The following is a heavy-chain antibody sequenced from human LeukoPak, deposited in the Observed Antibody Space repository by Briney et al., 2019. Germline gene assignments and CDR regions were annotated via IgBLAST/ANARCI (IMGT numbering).Heavy chain of an antibody. CDR1: GGSISSSSYY. J-gene: IGHJ4*02. V-gene: IGHV4-39*01. CDR2: VYYSGST. Sequence: SETLSLTCTVSGGSISSSSYYWDWIRQPPGKGLEWIGGVYYSGSTYYNPSLKSRVTISIDTSKNQLSLKLSSVTAADTAVYYCARQDYIWGSYRYFDYWGQGTLVTVSS. CDR3: ARQDYIWGSYRYFDY. D-gene: IGHD3-16*02.